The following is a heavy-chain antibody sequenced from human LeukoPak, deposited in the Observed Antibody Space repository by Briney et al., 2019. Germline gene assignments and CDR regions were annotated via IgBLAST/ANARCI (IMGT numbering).Heavy chain of an antibody. CDR2: ISSNGGST. D-gene: IGHD5-18*01. J-gene: IGHJ4*02. Sequence: PGGSLRLSCAASGFTFSNYAMHWVRQAPGKGLEYVSTISSNGGSTYYANSVKGRFTVSRDNSKNTLYLQMDSLRAEDMAVYYCTRDTPMASDYWGQGTLVTVSS. CDR1: GFTFSNYA. V-gene: IGHV3-64*01. CDR3: TRDTPMASDY.